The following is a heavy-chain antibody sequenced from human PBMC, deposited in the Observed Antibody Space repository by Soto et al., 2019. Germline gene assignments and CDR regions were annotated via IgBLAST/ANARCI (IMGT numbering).Heavy chain of an antibody. J-gene: IGHJ6*02. CDR3: AKEPIPVYYYYGIDV. V-gene: IGHV3-30*18. CDR2: ISYDGSNK. CDR1: GFTFSSYG. Sequence: QVQLVESGGGVVQPGRSLRLSCAASGFTFSSYGMHWVRQAPGKRLEWVAVISYDGSNKYYADSVKGRFTISRDNSKNTLYLLMNSLRAEDTAVYYCAKEPIPVYYYYGIDVWGQGTTVTVSS.